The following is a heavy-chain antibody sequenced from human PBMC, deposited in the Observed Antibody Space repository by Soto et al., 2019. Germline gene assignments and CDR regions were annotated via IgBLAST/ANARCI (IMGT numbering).Heavy chain of an antibody. J-gene: IGHJ5*02. V-gene: IGHV1-3*01. CDR3: ARGSSSSWYGGYNWFDP. CDR1: GYTFTSYV. D-gene: IGHD6-13*01. CDR2: INADNGNT. Sequence: ASVKVSCKASGYTFTSYVMHWVRQAPGQRLEWMGWINADNGNTKYSQKFQGRVTITRDTSASTAYMELSSLRSEDAAVYYCARGSSSSWYGGYNWFDPSGQGTLVTVSS.